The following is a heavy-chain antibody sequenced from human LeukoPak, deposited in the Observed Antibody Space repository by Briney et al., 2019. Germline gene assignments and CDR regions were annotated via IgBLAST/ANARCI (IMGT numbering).Heavy chain of an antibody. V-gene: IGHV3-30-3*01. CDR3: ARYYSGSSGRWFDP. D-gene: IGHD1-26*01. Sequence: GRTLRLSCAAYGFTFGSYAMHWLGQTPSNRLGWGTIISYDGSNEYYADSVKGRFTISRDNSKNTLYLHMNSLAAEDTAVYYCARYYSGSSGRWFDPWGQGTLVTVSS. J-gene: IGHJ5*02. CDR2: ISYDGSNE. CDR1: GFTFGSYA.